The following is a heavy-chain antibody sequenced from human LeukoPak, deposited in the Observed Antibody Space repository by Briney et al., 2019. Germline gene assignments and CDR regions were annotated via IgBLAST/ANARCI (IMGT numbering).Heavy chain of an antibody. CDR2: INHSGST. J-gene: IGHJ4*02. D-gene: IGHD6-19*01. Sequence: SETLSLTCAVYGETFIHNFWTWIRLPPGKGLEWIGQINHSGSTYYNPSLKSRVTILVDTSKNQFSLKLTSVTAADTAVYYCARAMPYFYGSIAVPGTIDYWGQGILVTVSS. V-gene: IGHV4-34*01. CDR1: GETFIHNF. CDR3: ARAMPYFYGSIAVPGTIDY.